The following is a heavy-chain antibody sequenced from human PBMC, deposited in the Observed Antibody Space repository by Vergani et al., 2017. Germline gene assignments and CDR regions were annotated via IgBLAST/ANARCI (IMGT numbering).Heavy chain of an antibody. CDR2: ISGSGGFT. CDR3: ASAPLWLRGGDY. D-gene: IGHD5-18*01. V-gene: IGHV3-23*01. CDR1: GFTFTNFA. Sequence: EVQLLESGGNLVQPGGSLRLSCAASGFTFTNFAMTWVRQAPGEGLEWVSGISGSGGFTYYADSVKGRFTISRDNSKNTMFLQMNNLRAEDTAVYYCASAPLWLRGGDYWGQGTLVTVSS. J-gene: IGHJ4*02.